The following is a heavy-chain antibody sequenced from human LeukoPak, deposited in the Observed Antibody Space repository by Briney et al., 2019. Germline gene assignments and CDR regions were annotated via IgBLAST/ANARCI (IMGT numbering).Heavy chain of an antibody. Sequence: PGGSLRLSCAASGFTFNNYWMYWFRQPPGMGLEWVSRIRGDGSDTTYADSVKGRFTISTDNAKSTVFLQMNSLRAEDTAVYYCAKEISGSSHFDYWGQGTLVTVSS. V-gene: IGHV3-74*01. CDR1: GFTFNNYW. D-gene: IGHD1-26*01. CDR3: AKEISGSSHFDY. CDR2: IRGDGSDT. J-gene: IGHJ4*02.